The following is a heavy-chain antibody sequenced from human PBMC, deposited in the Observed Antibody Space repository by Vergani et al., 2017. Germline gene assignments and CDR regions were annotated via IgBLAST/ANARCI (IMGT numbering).Heavy chain of an antibody. D-gene: IGHD6-13*01. CDR3: AKLDSWXFDY. CDR2: ISASGSSP. J-gene: IGHJ4*02. CDR1: GFTSSSYA. Sequence: EVQLLESGGGLVQPGGSLRLSCAASGFTSSSYAMGWVRQAPGKGLDWVSLISASGSSPYYADSVKGRFTISRDNSKNTLYLQVNSLRAEDTAVYYCAKLDSWXFDYWGQGTLVTVSS. V-gene: IGHV3-23*01.